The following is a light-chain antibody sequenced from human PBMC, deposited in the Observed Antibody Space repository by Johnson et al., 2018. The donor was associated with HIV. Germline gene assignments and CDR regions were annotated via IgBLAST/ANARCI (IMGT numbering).Light chain of an antibody. V-gene: IGLV1-51*02. CDR3: GTWDSSLSAYNYV. CDR1: SSNIVKNY. CDR2: ENN. Sequence: QSVLTQPPSVSAAPGQMVSISCSGSSSNIVKNYVSWYQQFPGTAPKLLIHENNQRPSGIPDRFSGSKSGTSATLGITGLQTGDEADYYCGTWDSSLSAYNYVFGTGTKVTVL. J-gene: IGLJ1*01.